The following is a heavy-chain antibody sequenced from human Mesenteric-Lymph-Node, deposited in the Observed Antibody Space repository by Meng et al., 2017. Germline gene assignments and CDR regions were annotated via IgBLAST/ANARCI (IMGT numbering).Heavy chain of an antibody. Sequence: EVQLLESGGGLVQPGGSLRLSCAASGFSFSNYAISWVRQAPGKGLEWVSAFSGSDGGTHYADSVKGRFTISRDSSKNTLYLQMNSLRAEDTAIYYCAKEMGAVGTPYFDYWGLGTLVTVSS. J-gene: IGHJ4*02. CDR3: AKEMGAVGTPYFDY. CDR1: GFSFSNYA. V-gene: IGHV3-23*01. CDR2: FSGSDGGT. D-gene: IGHD6-13*01.